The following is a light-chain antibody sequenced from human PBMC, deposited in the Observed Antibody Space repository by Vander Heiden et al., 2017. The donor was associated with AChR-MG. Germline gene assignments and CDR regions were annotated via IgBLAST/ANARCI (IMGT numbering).Light chain of an antibody. CDR2: GAS. Sequence: EIVMTQSPATLSVSPGERATLSCRASQSVSSNLAWYKQKPGQAPRLLIYGASTRDTGIPARFSGSGSGTEFTLTISSRQSEDFAVYYCQQDKNWPPLTFGGGTKVDIK. V-gene: IGKV3-15*01. J-gene: IGKJ4*01. CDR1: QSVSSN. CDR3: QQDKNWPPLT.